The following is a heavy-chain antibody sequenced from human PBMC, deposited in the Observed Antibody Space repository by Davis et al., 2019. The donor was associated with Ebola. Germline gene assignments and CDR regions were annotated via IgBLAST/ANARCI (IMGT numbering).Heavy chain of an antibody. D-gene: IGHD5-12*01. J-gene: IGHJ5*02. CDR3: ARGSKRYRGYSGYGHINWFDP. V-gene: IGHV4-4*02. CDR2: IYQSGST. CDR1: GGSISSSNW. Sequence: MPSETLSLTCAVSGGSISSSNWWSWVRQPPGKGLEWIGEIYQSGSTNYNPSLKSRVTISVDTSKNQFSLKLSSVTAAGTAVYYCARGSKRYRGYSGYGHINWFDPWGQGTLVTVSS.